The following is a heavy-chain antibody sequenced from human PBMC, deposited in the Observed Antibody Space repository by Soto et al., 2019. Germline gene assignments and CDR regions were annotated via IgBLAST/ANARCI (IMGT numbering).Heavy chain of an antibody. D-gene: IGHD3-10*01. J-gene: IGHJ1*01. CDR2: IYYSGST. V-gene: IGHV4-39*01. CDR1: GGSISSSSYY. Sequence: SETLSLTCTVSGGSISSSSYYWGWIRQPPGKGLEWIGSIYYSGSTYYNPSLKSRVTISVDTSKNQFSLKLSSVTAADTAVYYCARQLAGSYYRAEYFQHWGQGTLVTVSS. CDR3: ARQLAGSYYRAEYFQH.